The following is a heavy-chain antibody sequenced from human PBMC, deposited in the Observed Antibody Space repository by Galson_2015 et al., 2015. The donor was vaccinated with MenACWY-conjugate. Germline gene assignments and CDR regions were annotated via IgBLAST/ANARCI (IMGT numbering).Heavy chain of an antibody. CDR3: ARHLSGPISAFHY. CDR1: GYSFSSFW. V-gene: IGHV5-51*01. Sequence: SGAEVKKPGESLKMSCKASGYSFSSFWIGWVRQMPGKGLEWMGIIYPGDSDTRYSPSFQGQVTISADTSISTVYLQWTRLQASDTAIYFGARHLSGPISAFHYWGQGPLVTVSS. CDR2: IYPGDSDT. J-gene: IGHJ4*02. D-gene: IGHD3-3*02.